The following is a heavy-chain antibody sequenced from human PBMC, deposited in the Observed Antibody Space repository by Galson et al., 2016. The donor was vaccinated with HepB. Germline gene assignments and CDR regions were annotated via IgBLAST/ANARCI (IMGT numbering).Heavy chain of an antibody. CDR3: ARGWGY. CDR2: IYYSGST. Sequence: SETLSLTCTVSGTSIRSSPYYWGLIRQTPGKGLEWIGSIYYSGSTYYSPSLKSRVTISVDTSKNQFSLKLSSVTAADTAVYYCARGWGYWGQGTLVTVSS. CDR1: GTSIRSSPYY. J-gene: IGHJ4*02. V-gene: IGHV4-39*07. D-gene: IGHD6-19*01.